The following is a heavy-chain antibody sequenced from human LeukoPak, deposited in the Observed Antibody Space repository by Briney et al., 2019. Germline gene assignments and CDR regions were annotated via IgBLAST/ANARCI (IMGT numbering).Heavy chain of an antibody. CDR2: INQDGTEE. Sequence: PGGSLRLSCAASGFTFSTSWMTWVRQASGKGLEWVATINQDGTEEYYLDSVKGRFTISRDNAKNSLYLQMNSLRVEDTAVYYCARKTGDCWGQGTLVIVSS. V-gene: IGHV3-7*01. J-gene: IGHJ4*02. CDR3: ARKTGDC. CDR1: GFTFSTSW. D-gene: IGHD1-14*01.